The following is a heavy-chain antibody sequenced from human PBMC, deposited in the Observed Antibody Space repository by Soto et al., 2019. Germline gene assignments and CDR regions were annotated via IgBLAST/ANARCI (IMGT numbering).Heavy chain of an antibody. J-gene: IGHJ5*02. Sequence: ASVKVSCKASGFTFTSSAVQWVRQARGQRLEWIGWIVVGSGNTNYAQKFQERVTITRDMSTSTAYMELSSLRSEDTAVYFCAASITSGGYSGYDPWGKGTLVTVSS. CDR2: IVVGSGNT. CDR3: AASITSGGYSGYDP. V-gene: IGHV1-58*01. D-gene: IGHD5-12*01. CDR1: GFTFTSSA.